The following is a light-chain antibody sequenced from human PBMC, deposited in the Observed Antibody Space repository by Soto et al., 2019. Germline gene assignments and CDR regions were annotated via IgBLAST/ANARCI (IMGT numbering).Light chain of an antibody. J-gene: IGLJ2*01. V-gene: IGLV2-23*01. CDR2: EDI. CDR1: TSDVGRYNL. CDR3: CSYAGGTSVV. Sequence: QSVRTQPASVSGSPGQSITISCTGTTSDVGRYNLVSWYQQYPGKAPRLMIYEDIERPSGVSNRFAGSKSGNTASLTISGLHTEDEADYYCCSYAGGTSVVFGGGTKLTVL.